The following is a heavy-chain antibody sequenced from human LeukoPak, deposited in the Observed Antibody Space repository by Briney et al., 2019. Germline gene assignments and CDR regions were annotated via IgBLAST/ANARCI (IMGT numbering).Heavy chain of an antibody. CDR2: INSDGSST. CDR3: ARYYDFWSGYYTSFDY. J-gene: IGHJ4*02. CDR1: GFTFSSYA. D-gene: IGHD3-3*01. Sequence: GGSLRLSCAASGFTFSSYAMSWVRQAPGKGLVWVSRINSDGSSTSYADSVKGRFTISRDNAKNTLYLQMNSLRAEDTAVYYCARYYDFWSGYYTSFDYWGQGTLVTVSS. V-gene: IGHV3-74*01.